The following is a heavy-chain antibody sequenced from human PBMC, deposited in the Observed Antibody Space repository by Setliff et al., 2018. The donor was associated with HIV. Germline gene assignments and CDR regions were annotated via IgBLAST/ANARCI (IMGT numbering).Heavy chain of an antibody. CDR2: ITGSGDTI. V-gene: IGHV3-48*03. CDR1: GFTFSNYE. D-gene: IGHD6-19*01. CDR3: AREATPRHSSGWVYFDY. J-gene: IGHJ4*02. Sequence: GGSLRLSCAASGFTFSNYEVSWVRQAPGKGPEWVSYITGSGDTIYYADSVKGRFTMSRDNDKDSVYLQMNTLRVEDTAVYYCAREATPRHSSGWVYFDYWGQGMMVTVPQ.